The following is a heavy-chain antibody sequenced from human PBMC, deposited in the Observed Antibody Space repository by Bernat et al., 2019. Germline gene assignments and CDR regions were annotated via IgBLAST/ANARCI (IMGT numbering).Heavy chain of an antibody. CDR1: GFTVSSNY. D-gene: IGHD4-17*01. Sequence: EVQLVESGGGLVQPGGSLRLSCAASGFTVSSNYMSWVRQAPGKGLEWVSVIYSGGSTYYADSVKGRFTISRDNSKNTLYLQMNSLRAEDTAVYYCARDADYGDEDSDYWGQGTLVTVSS. J-gene: IGHJ4*02. CDR2: IYSGGST. V-gene: IGHV3-66*01. CDR3: ARDADYGDEDSDY.